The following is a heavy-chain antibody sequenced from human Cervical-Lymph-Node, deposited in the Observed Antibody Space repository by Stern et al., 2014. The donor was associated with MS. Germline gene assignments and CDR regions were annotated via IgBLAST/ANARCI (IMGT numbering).Heavy chain of an antibody. Sequence: VQLVQSGAAVKKPGASVKVSCKASGYTFSSYAMHWVRQAPGQRLEWMGWIIAGNGNTKYSQNFQGRVTINRDTSASTAYMELSSLRSEDTAVYYCARSYDFPIFDSWGQGTLVTVSS. CDR1: GYTFSSYA. J-gene: IGHJ4*02. CDR2: IIAGNGNT. V-gene: IGHV1-3*01. CDR3: ARSYDFPIFDS. D-gene: IGHD3-3*01.